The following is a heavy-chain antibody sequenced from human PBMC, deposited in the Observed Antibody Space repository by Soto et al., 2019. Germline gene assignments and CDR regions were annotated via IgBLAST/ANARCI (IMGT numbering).Heavy chain of an antibody. V-gene: IGHV5-51*01. J-gene: IGHJ3*02. CDR3: ASPYRGYSSSWFRFHAFDI. CDR2: IYPGDSDT. CDR1: GYSFTSYW. Sequence: GESLKISCKGSGYSFTSYWIGWVRQMPGKGLEWMGIIYPGDSDTRYSPSFQGQVTISADKSISTAYLQWSSLKASDTAMYYCASPYRGYSSSWFRFHAFDIWGQGTMVTVSS. D-gene: IGHD6-13*01.